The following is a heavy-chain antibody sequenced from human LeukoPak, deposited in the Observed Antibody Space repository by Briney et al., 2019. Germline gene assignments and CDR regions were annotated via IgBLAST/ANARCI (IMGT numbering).Heavy chain of an antibody. Sequence: GGSLRLSCAASGFTFSSFWMHWVRQAPGKGLEWVANIKQDASETYYVDSVKGRFTISRDNAKNSLYLQMNSLRAEDTAVYYCARGQPYCSSTSCSTYYYGMDVWGQGTTVTVSS. CDR3: ARGQPYCSSTSCSTYYYGMDV. CDR2: IKQDASET. CDR1: GFTFSSFW. V-gene: IGHV3-7*05. D-gene: IGHD2-2*02. J-gene: IGHJ6*02.